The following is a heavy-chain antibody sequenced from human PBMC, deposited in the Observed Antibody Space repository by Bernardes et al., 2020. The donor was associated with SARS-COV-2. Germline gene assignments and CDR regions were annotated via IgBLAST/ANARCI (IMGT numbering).Heavy chain of an antibody. J-gene: IGHJ6*02. D-gene: IGHD3-3*01. V-gene: IGHV5-51*01. CDR2: IYPGDSDT. CDR3: ARRITIFGVEYGMDV. CDR1: GYSFTSYW. Sequence: GESLKISCKGSGYSFTSYWIGWVRQMPGKGLEWMGIIYPGDSDTRYSPSFQGQVTISADKSISTAYLQWSSLKASDTAMYYCARRITIFGVEYGMDVWGQGTTVTVSS.